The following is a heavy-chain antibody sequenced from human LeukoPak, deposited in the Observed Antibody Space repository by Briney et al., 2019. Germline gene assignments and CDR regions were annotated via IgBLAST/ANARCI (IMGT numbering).Heavy chain of an antibody. D-gene: IGHD3-10*01. CDR2: IYTSGST. CDR1: GFSVSSTY. V-gene: IGHV3-66*03. Sequence: PGGSLRLSCAASGFSVSSTYMSWVRQAPGKGLEWVSLIYTSGSTFYADSVMGRFTISRDNSKNTLFLQMNSLRAGDSAVYYCTRDRAGTQSWVEFDLWGQGTLVTVSS. J-gene: IGHJ5*02. CDR3: TRDRAGTQSWVEFDL.